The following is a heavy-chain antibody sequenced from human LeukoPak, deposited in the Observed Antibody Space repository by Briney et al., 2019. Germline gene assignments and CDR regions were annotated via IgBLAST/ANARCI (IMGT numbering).Heavy chain of an antibody. CDR2: IYYSGST. Sequence: SETPSLTYTVSGGSISSSSYYWGWIRQPPGKGLEWIGSIYYSGSTFYNPSLKSRVTISVDTSKNQFSLKLSSVTAADTAVYYCARGDCSSTSCPPDYWGQGTLVTVSS. CDR3: ARGDCSSTSCPPDY. V-gene: IGHV4-39*01. CDR1: GGSISSSSYY. J-gene: IGHJ4*02. D-gene: IGHD2-2*01.